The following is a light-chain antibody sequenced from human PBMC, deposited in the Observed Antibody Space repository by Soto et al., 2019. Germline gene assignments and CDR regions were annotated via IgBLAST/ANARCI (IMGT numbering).Light chain of an antibody. CDR2: EVS. Sequence: QSALTQPASVSGSPGQSITISCTGTSSDVGSYNLVSWYQQYPGKAPKLMIYEVSKRPSGVSNRFSGSKSGNTASLTISGLQAVDEADYYCCSYAGSSTFEVFGGGTKLTVL. J-gene: IGLJ3*02. CDR3: CSYAGSSTFEV. V-gene: IGLV2-23*02. CDR1: SSDVGSYNL.